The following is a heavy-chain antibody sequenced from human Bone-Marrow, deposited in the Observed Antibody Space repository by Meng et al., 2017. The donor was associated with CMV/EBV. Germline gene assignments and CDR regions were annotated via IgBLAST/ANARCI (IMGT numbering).Heavy chain of an antibody. V-gene: IGHV3-20*04. CDR3: ARAYSDNWFDP. D-gene: IGHD2-15*01. CDR1: GFTFDDYG. Sequence: GESLKISCAASGFTFDDYGMSWVRQAPGKGLEWVSGINWNGGSTGYADSVKGRFTISRDNAKKSLYLQMNSLRAEDTAVYYCARAYSDNWFDPWGHGTLVTVSS. J-gene: IGHJ5*02. CDR2: INWNGGST.